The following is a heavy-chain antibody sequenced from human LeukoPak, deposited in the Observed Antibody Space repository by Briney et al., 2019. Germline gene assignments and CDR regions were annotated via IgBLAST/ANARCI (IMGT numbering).Heavy chain of an antibody. Sequence: GASVKVSCKASGYTFTGYYMHWVRQAPGQGLEWMGRINPNSGGTNYAQKLQGRVTMTRDTSISTAYIELSRLRSDDTAVYYCASVKTGYSSGWYRPFDYRGQGTLVTVSS. D-gene: IGHD6-19*01. CDR2: INPNSGGT. CDR1: GYTFTGYY. CDR3: ASVKTGYSSGWYRPFDY. J-gene: IGHJ4*02. V-gene: IGHV1-2*06.